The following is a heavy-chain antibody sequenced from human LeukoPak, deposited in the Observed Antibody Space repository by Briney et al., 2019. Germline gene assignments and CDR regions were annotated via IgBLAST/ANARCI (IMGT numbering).Heavy chain of an antibody. Sequence: GGSLRLSCVASGFTFGKYWMSWVRQAPGKGLEWVANIKLDGSEKNYVDSVKGRFTISRDNSKNTLYLQMNSLRAEDTAVYYCASLDIVVADDAFDIWGQGTMVTVSS. V-gene: IGHV3-7*03. CDR2: IKLDGSEK. CDR3: ASLDIVVADDAFDI. CDR1: GFTFGKYW. J-gene: IGHJ3*02. D-gene: IGHD2-2*01.